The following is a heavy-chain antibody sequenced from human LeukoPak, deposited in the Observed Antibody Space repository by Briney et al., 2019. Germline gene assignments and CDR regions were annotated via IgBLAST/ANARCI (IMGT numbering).Heavy chain of an antibody. Sequence: SETLSLTCTVSGGSISSYYWSWIRQPPGKGLEWIGEINHSGSTNYNPSLKSRVTISVDTSKNQFSLKLSSVTAADTAVYYCARCPLRITMVRGATGYFDYWGQGTLVTVSS. D-gene: IGHD3-10*01. V-gene: IGHV4-34*01. J-gene: IGHJ4*02. CDR2: INHSGST. CDR1: GGSISSYY. CDR3: ARCPLRITMVRGATGYFDY.